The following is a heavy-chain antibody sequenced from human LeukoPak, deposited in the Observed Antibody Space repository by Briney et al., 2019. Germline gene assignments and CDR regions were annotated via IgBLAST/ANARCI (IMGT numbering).Heavy chain of an antibody. J-gene: IGHJ4*02. V-gene: IGHV4-61*02. D-gene: IGHD6-19*01. CDR3: ARDGGRIAVAFFDY. Sequence: SETLSLTCTVSGGSISSGNYYWSWIRQPAGKGLEWIGRIYTSGSTNYNPSLKSRVTISVDTSKNQFSLKLSSVTAADTAVYYCARDGGRIAVAFFDYWGQGTLVTVSS. CDR2: IYTSGST. CDR1: GGSISSGNYY.